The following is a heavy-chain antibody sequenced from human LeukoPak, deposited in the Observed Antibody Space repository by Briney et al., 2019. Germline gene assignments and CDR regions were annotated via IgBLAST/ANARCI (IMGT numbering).Heavy chain of an antibody. CDR3: ARDYYGSGSYYTSYYYYYGMDV. V-gene: IGHV3-33*01. CDR2: IWYDGSNK. CDR1: GFTFSSYG. Sequence: GRSLRLSCAASGFTFSSYGMHWVRQAPGKGLEWVAVIWYDGSNKYYADSVKGRFTVSRDNSKNTLYLQMNSLRAEDTAVYYCARDYYGSGSYYTSYYYYYGMDVWGQGTTVTVSS. J-gene: IGHJ6*02. D-gene: IGHD3-10*01.